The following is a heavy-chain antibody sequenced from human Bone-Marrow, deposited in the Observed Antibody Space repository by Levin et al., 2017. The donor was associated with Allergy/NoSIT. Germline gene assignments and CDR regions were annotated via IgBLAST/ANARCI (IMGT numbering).Heavy chain of an antibody. J-gene: IGHJ4*02. Sequence: GGSLRLSCAASGFTFSSYSMNWVRQAPGKGLEWVSSISSSSSYIYYADSVKGRFTISRDNAKNSLYLQMNSLRAEDTAVYYCARDEAVSYLDWLFFDYWGQGTLVTVSS. CDR2: ISSSSSYI. CDR1: GFTFSSYS. D-gene: IGHD3/OR15-3a*01. CDR3: ARDEAVSYLDWLFFDY. V-gene: IGHV3-21*01.